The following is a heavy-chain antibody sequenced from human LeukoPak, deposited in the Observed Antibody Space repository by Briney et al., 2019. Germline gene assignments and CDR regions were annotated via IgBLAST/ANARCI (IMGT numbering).Heavy chain of an antibody. V-gene: IGHV4-61*01. CDR3: ARDQYDFWSGAANWFDP. CDR2: IYYSGST. D-gene: IGHD3-3*01. CDR1: GGSVSSGSYY. Sequence: SETLSLTCTVSGGSVSSGSYYWSWIRQPPGKGLEWIGYIYYSGSTNYNPSLKSRVTISVDTSKNQFSLKLSSVTAADTAVYYCARDQYDFWSGAANWFDPWGQGTLVTVSS. J-gene: IGHJ5*02.